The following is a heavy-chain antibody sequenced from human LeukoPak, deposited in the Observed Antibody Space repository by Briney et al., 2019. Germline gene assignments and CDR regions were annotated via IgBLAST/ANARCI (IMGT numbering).Heavy chain of an antibody. V-gene: IGHV1-18*01. J-gene: IGHJ4*02. Sequence: GASVKVSCKASGYTFTSYDINWVRQATGQGLEWMGWMNPNSGNTNYAQKLQGRVTMTTDTSTSTAYMELRSLRSDDTAVYYCAARSYGGNDYWGQGTLVTVSS. CDR2: MNPNSGNT. D-gene: IGHD4-23*01. CDR3: AARSYGGNDY. CDR1: GYTFTSYD.